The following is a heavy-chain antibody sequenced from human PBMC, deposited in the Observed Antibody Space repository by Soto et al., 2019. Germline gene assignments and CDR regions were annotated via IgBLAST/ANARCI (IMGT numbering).Heavy chain of an antibody. CDR2: IYSGGST. V-gene: IGHV3-53*01. CDR3: AREDYYDSSGYYY. Sequence: GGSLRLSCAASGFTVSSNYMSWVRQAPGKGLEWVSVIYSGGSTYYADSVKGRFTISRDNSKNTLYLQMNSLRAEDTAVYYCAREDYYDSSGYYYWGQGTLVTVSS. CDR1: GFTVSSNY. D-gene: IGHD3-22*01. J-gene: IGHJ4*02.